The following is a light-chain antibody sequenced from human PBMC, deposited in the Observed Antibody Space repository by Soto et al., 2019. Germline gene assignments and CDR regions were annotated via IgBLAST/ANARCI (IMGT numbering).Light chain of an antibody. J-gene: IGLJ1*01. CDR1: NSNIGERYD. V-gene: IGLV1-40*01. CDR3: QSYDFGLSAHNYV. Sequence: QSVLTQPPSVSGAPGQRVTISCTGNNSNIGERYDVHWFRQLPGTAPKLLIHGNTKRPSGVPDRFSASTSGASASLAITGLQADDEAEYYCQSYDFGLSAHNYVFGTGTKLTVL. CDR2: GNT.